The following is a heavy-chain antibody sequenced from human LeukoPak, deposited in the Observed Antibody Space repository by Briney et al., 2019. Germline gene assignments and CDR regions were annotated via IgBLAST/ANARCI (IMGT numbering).Heavy chain of an antibody. CDR1: GFTFSSYG. Sequence: GGSLRLSCAASGFTFSSYGMHWVRQAPGKGLEWVAVISYDGSNKYYADSVKGRFTISRDNSKNTLYLQMNSLRAEDTAVYYCAKPMAHRCSSTSCYTGDFDYWGQGTLVTVSS. CDR2: ISYDGSNK. J-gene: IGHJ4*02. D-gene: IGHD2-2*02. CDR3: AKPMAHRCSSTSCYTGDFDY. V-gene: IGHV3-30*18.